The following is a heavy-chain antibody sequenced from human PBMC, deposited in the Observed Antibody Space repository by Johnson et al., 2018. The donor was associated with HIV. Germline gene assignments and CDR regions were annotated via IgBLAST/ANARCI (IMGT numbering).Heavy chain of an antibody. CDR2: MSYDGINK. J-gene: IGHJ3*02. CDR3: ASEPRGPSSGSRIPDAFDI. D-gene: IGHD3-10*01. Sequence: QVQLVESGGGVVQPGRSLRLSCAASGFTFSSNPMHWVRQAPGKGLEWVAVMSYDGINKYYADSVKGRFTISRDNSKNTLYLQMNSLRPEDTAVYYCASEPRGPSSGSRIPDAFDIWGQGTMVTVSS. V-gene: IGHV3-30-3*01. CDR1: GFTFSSNP.